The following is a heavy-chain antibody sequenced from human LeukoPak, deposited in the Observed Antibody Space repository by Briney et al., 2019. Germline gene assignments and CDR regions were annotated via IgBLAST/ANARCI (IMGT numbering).Heavy chain of an antibody. V-gene: IGHV1-18*04. CDR1: GYTFTSYG. D-gene: IGHD5-18*01. Sequence: GASVKVSCKASGYTFTSYGISWVRQAPGQGLEWMGWISAYNGNTNYAQKLQGRVTMTTDTSTSTAYMELRSLRSDDTAVYYCASAGRDTWAGYGMDVWGQGTTVTVSS. CDR2: ISAYNGNT. CDR3: ASAGRDTWAGYGMDV. J-gene: IGHJ6*02.